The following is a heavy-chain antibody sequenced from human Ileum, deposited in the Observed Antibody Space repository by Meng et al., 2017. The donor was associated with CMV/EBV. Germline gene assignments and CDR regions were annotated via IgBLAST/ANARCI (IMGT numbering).Heavy chain of an antibody. V-gene: IGHV1-3*01. Sequence: KASGYTCTSHAMHWVRQAPGQRLEWMGWMNDAKGDTEYSQNFQGRVTITRDTSASTAFMEVSSLTSEDTAVYYCARGVHSGAYLIDYWGQGTPVTVSS. J-gene: IGHJ4*02. D-gene: IGHD1-26*01. CDR2: MNDAKGDT. CDR1: GYTCTSHA. CDR3: ARGVHSGAYLIDY.